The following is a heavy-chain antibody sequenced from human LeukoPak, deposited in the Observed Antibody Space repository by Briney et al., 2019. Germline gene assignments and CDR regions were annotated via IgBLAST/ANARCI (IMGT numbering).Heavy chain of an antibody. CDR1: GGSISPYY. CDR2: IYYSGST. J-gene: IGHJ4*02. CDR3: ARRYCRGGSCYPDY. V-gene: IGHV4-59*01. Sequence: SETLSLTCTVSGGSISPYYWSWIRQPPGKGLEWIGYIYYSGSTNYNPSLKSRVTISVDTSKNQFSLKLTSVTAADTAVYYCARRYCRGGSCYPDYWGQATLVTVSS. D-gene: IGHD2-15*01.